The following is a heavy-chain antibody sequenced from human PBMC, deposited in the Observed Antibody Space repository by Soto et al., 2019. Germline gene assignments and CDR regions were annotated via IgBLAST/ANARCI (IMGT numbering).Heavy chain of an antibody. J-gene: IGHJ4*02. CDR3: ARRALDFWSGYIDY. CDR1: GFTFSSYS. CDR2: ISSSSSYI. V-gene: IGHV3-21*01. Sequence: EVQLVESGGGLVKPGGSLRLSCAASGFTFSSYSMNWVRQAPGKGLEWVSSISSSSSYIYYADSVKGRFTISRDNAKNSLYLPMNSLRAEDTAVYYCARRALDFWSGYIDYWGQGTLVTVSS. D-gene: IGHD3-3*01.